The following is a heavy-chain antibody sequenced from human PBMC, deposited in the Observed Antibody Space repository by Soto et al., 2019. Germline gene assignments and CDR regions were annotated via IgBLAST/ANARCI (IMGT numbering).Heavy chain of an antibody. D-gene: IGHD3-10*01. CDR1: GFTFNYYA. J-gene: IGHJ4*02. Sequence: EVQLLESRGGLVQPGGSLRLSCAASGFTFNYYAMTWVRQAPGKGLEWVSAISGGGDTTSYADSVKGRFTVSRDGSKNTLYLQMSSLRAEDTALYYCAKGRGGSGSLTPRVDFWGQGTLVTVSS. CDR3: AKGRGGSGSLTPRVDF. CDR2: ISGGGDTT. V-gene: IGHV3-23*01.